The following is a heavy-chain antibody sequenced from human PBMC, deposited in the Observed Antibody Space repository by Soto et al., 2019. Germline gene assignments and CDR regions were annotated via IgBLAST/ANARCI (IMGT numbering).Heavy chain of an antibody. CDR1: GGSITSSTYY. V-gene: IGHV4-39*01. CDR2: IYFSGFT. CDR3: ARSLGNSIHNYYFYAMDV. J-gene: IGHJ6*02. D-gene: IGHD2-2*02. Sequence: QVQLQESGPGLLKPSETLSLTCTVSGGSITSSTYYWGWIRQPPGKGLEWIGTIYFSGFTYYNPSLKSRVTISVDKSKNQFSLKLSSVTATDTAVYYCARSLGNSIHNYYFYAMDVWGQGTAVTVSS.